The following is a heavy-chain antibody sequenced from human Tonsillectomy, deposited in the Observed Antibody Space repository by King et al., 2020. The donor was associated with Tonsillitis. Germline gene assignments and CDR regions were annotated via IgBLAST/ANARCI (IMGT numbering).Heavy chain of an antibody. D-gene: IGHD3-22*01. CDR3: ARDGGGDYDSSGYYLLSLDY. V-gene: IGHV4-4*07. CDR2: IYTSGST. J-gene: IGHJ4*02. CDR1: GGSISSYY. Sequence: VQLQESGPGLVKPSETLSLTCSVSGGSISSYYWSWIRQPAGKGLEWIGRIYTSGSTNYNPSIKSRVTMSVDTSKNQFSLKLSALTAADTAVYYCARDGGGDYDSSGYYLLSLDYWGQGTLVTVSS.